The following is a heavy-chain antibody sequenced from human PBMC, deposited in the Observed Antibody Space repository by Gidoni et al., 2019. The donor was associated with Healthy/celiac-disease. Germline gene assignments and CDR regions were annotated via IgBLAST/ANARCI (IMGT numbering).Heavy chain of an antibody. J-gene: IGHJ4*02. CDR3: ARRATTMVSGSSANDY. V-gene: IGHV4-39*01. CDR2: GST. D-gene: IGHD3-10*01. Sequence: GSTYYNPSLKSRVTISVDTSKNQFSLKLSSVTAADTAVYYCARRATTMVSGSSANDYWGQGTLVTVSS.